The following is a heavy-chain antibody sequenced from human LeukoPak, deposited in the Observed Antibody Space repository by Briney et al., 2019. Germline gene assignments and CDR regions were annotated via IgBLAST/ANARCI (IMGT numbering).Heavy chain of an antibody. V-gene: IGHV4-39*07. CDR2: IYYSGST. Sequence: PSETLSLTCTVSGGSISSSSYYWGWIRQPPGKGLEWIGSIYYSGSTYYNPSLKSRVTISVDTSKNQFSLKLSSVTAADTAVYYCARGPPEENFDYWGQGTLVTVSS. CDR1: GGSISSSSYY. CDR3: ARGPPEENFDY. J-gene: IGHJ4*02.